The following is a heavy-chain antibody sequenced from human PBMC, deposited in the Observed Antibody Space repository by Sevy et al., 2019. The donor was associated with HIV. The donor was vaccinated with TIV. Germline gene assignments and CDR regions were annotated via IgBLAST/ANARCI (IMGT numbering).Heavy chain of an antibody. Sequence: ASVKVSCKASGYIFTDYYIHWVRQAPGQGLEWMAWINSDSGVTNYAQRFQGEVTVTRDTSLSTAYLELIRLRSNDTAIYYCARLTTKTTSVIYGMDVWGQGTTVTVS. J-gene: IGHJ6*02. CDR1: GYIFTDYY. D-gene: IGHD4-17*01. V-gene: IGHV1-2*02. CDR2: INSDSGVT. CDR3: ARLTTKTTSVIYGMDV.